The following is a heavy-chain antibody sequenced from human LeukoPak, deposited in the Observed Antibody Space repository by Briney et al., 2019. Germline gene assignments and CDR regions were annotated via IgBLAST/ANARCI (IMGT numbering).Heavy chain of an antibody. Sequence: SETLSLTCTVSGGSISSYYWSWIRQPPGKGLEWIGYIYYSGSTNYNPSLKSRVTISVDTSKNQFSLKLSSVTAADTAVYYCARAPSGGYSNYYYYGMTVGGKGTTVTVSS. D-gene: IGHD3-22*01. CDR2: IYYSGST. CDR3: ARAPSGGYSNYYYYGMTV. J-gene: IGHJ6*04. V-gene: IGHV4-59*01. CDR1: GGSISSYY.